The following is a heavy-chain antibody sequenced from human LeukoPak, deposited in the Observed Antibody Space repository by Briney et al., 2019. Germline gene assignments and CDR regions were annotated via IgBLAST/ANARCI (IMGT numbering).Heavy chain of an antibody. CDR1: GGSISSYY. CDR2: IYYSGST. D-gene: IGHD3-9*01. J-gene: IGHJ6*02. V-gene: IGHV4-59*01. Sequence: SETLSLTCTASGGSISSYYWSWIRQPPGKGLEWMGYIYYSGSTNYNPSLKSRVTISVATSKIQFSLKLSSVTAADAAVYYCARDRNYDILTGYYDYYYGMDVWGQGTTVTVSS. CDR3: ARDRNYDILTGYYDYYYGMDV.